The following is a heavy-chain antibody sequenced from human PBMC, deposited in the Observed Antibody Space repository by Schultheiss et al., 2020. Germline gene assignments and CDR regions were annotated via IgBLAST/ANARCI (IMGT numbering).Heavy chain of an antibody. V-gene: IGHV4-61*02. CDR3: ASSFTIFGVDIIERGFDF. D-gene: IGHD3-3*01. Sequence: SETLSLTCTVSGGSISSGGYYWSWIRQPAGKGLEWIGRIYTSGSTNYNPSLKSRVTISVDTSKIQFSLKLSSVTAADTALYYCASSFTIFGVDIIERGFDFWGQGSLVTVSS. CDR2: IYTSGST. J-gene: IGHJ4*02. CDR1: GGSISSGGYY.